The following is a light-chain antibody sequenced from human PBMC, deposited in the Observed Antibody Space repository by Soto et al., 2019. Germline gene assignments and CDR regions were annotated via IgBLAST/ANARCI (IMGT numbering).Light chain of an antibody. CDR1: TSNIGTFY. J-gene: IGLJ1*01. V-gene: IGLV1-47*02. Sequence: QSVLTQPPSASSTPGQTVTISCSGSTSNIGTFYVYWYQHLPGTAPKLLIYLGDQRASGVSDRFSGSESGTSASLAINGLRSDDEADYYCAAWDDNLNADVFGSGTKLTVL. CDR3: AAWDDNLNADV. CDR2: LGD.